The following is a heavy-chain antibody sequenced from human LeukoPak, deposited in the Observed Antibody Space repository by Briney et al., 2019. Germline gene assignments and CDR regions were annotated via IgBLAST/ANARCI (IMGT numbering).Heavy chain of an antibody. Sequence: GRSLRLSCAASGFTFSSYGMHWVRQAPGKGLEWVAVIWYDGSNKYYADSVKGRFTISRDNSKNTLYLQMNSLRAEDTAVYYCAKDSQGGYSDYWGQGTLVTVSS. D-gene: IGHD3-16*01. J-gene: IGHJ4*02. CDR1: GFTFSSYG. V-gene: IGHV3-33*06. CDR2: IWYDGSNK. CDR3: AKDSQGGYSDY.